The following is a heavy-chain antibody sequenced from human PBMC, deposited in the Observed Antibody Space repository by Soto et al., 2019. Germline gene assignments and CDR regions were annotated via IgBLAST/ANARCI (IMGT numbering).Heavy chain of an antibody. CDR2: ISGSGGST. D-gene: IGHD5-18*01. J-gene: IGHJ4*02. CDR1: GFTFSSYA. CDR3: AKAKVGGYSYGLDY. V-gene: IGHV3-23*01. Sequence: GGSLRLSCAASGFTFSSYAMSWVRQAPGKGLEWVSAISGSGGSTYYADSVKGRFTISRDNSKNTLYLQMNSLRAEDTAVYYCAKAKVGGYSYGLDYWGQGTLVTVS.